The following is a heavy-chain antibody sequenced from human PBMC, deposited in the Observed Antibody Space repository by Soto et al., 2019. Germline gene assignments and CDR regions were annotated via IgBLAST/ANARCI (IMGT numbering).Heavy chain of an antibody. CDR2: ITSSGSSI. CDR3: ASPSTTMIRNGLYY. Sequence: GGSLRLSCVASGFRFSDYAMNWLRQAPGKGPVWVSYITSSGSSIIYADSVKGRFTISRDNAKNTLYLQMNSLRAEDTAVYFCASPSTTMIRNGLYYWGQGTLVTVSS. D-gene: IGHD3-10*01. J-gene: IGHJ4*02. CDR1: GFRFSDYA. V-gene: IGHV3-48*04.